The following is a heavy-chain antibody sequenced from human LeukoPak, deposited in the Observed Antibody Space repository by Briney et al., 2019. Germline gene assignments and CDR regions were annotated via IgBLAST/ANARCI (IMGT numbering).Heavy chain of an antibody. CDR2: ISGSGGST. Sequence: PGGSLRLSCAASGFTFSSYAMSWVRQAPGKGLEWVSAISGSGGSTYYADSVKGRFTISRDNSKNTLYLQMNSLRAEDTAVYYCAKGVGRTGTTNYMDVWGKGTTVTVSS. CDR1: GFTFSSYA. D-gene: IGHD1-7*01. CDR3: AKGVGRTGTTNYMDV. V-gene: IGHV3-23*01. J-gene: IGHJ6*03.